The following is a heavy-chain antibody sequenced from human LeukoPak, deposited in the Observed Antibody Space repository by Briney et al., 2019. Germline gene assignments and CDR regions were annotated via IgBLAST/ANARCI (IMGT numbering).Heavy chain of an antibody. CDR2: ISGRGGST. Sequence: GGSLRLSCAASGFTFSSYAMHWVRQAPGKGLEWVSTISGRGGSTYYADCVKGRFTISRDNSKSTLYLQLSGLRAEDTAVYYCAKPATGTNSFDYWGQGTLVTVSS. J-gene: IGHJ4*02. V-gene: IGHV3-23*01. D-gene: IGHD6-13*01. CDR1: GFTFSSYA. CDR3: AKPATGTNSFDY.